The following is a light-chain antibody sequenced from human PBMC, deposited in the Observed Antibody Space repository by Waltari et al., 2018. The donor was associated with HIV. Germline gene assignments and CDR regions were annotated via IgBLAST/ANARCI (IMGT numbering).Light chain of an antibody. J-gene: IGLJ3*02. CDR1: SSNIGRNT. CDR3: AAWNDSLNGRV. CDR2: AKS. Sequence: QSVLTQPPSATGTPGQRVTISCSGSSSNIGRNTVNWYQQLPGTAPKLLIYAKSRRPSGVPDRFSVSKSDTSASLAISGLQSEYEAEYYCAAWNDSLNGRVFGGGTKLTVL. V-gene: IGLV1-44*01.